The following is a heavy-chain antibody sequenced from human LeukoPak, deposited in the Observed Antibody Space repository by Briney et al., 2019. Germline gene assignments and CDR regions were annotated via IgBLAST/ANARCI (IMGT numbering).Heavy chain of an antibody. Sequence: PSETLSLTCAVYDGSFRGYYWSWIRQPPGKGLEWIGEINHSGSTNYNPSLKSRVTISVDTSKNQFSLKLSSVTAADTAVYYCAREFYTALRSWGQGTLVTVSS. V-gene: IGHV4-34*01. CDR3: AREFYTALRS. CDR1: DGSFRGYY. CDR2: INHSGST. J-gene: IGHJ5*02. D-gene: IGHD2-2*02.